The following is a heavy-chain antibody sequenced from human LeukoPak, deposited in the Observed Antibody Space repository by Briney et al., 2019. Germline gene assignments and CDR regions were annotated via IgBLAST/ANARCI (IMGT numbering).Heavy chain of an antibody. CDR3: ARSTIVVVPAAMDY. CDR2: ISSSGSTI. D-gene: IGHD2-2*01. CDR1: GFTLSDYY. V-gene: IGHV3-11*01. J-gene: IGHJ4*02. Sequence: PGGSLRLSCAASGFTLSDYYMSWLSQAPGKGVEGGSYISSSGSTIYYADSVKGRFTISRDNAKNSLYLQMNSLRAEDTAVYYCARSTIVVVPAAMDYWGQATLVTVSS.